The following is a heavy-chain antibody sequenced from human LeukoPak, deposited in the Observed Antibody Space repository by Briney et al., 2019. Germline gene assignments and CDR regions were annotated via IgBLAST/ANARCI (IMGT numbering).Heavy chain of an antibody. J-gene: IGHJ6*03. CDR2: ISSSGSTI. Sequence: GGSLRLSCAASGFTFSSYEMNWVRQAPGKGLEWVSYISSSGSTIYYADSVKGRFTISRDNAKNSLYLQMNSLRAGDTAVYYCARDRGRYYMDVWGKGTTVTISS. V-gene: IGHV3-48*03. D-gene: IGHD6-25*01. CDR1: GFTFSSYE. CDR3: ARDRGRYYMDV.